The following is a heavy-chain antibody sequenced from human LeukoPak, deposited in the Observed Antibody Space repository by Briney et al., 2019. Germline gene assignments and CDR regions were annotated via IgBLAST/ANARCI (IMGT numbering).Heavy chain of an antibody. CDR3: ARVGVYGDYGC. CDR2: IYYSGST. D-gene: IGHD4-17*01. V-gene: IGHV4-59*11. J-gene: IGHJ4*02. CDR1: GGSISSHY. Sequence: PSETLSLTCTVSGGSISSHYWSWIRQPPGKGLEWIGYIYYSGSTNYNPSLKSRVTISVDTSKNQFSLKLSSVTAADTAVYYSARVGVYGDYGCWGQGTLVTVSS.